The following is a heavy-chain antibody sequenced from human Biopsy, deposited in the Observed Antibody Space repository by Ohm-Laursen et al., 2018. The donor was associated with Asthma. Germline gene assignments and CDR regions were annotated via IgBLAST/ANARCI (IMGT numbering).Heavy chain of an antibody. CDR2: IYYSGTT. V-gene: IGHV4-39*01. J-gene: IGHJ6*02. CDR3: VRGSSSWHHGPFHYYYGLDV. CDR1: SGSGGYMRSGNYC. D-gene: IGHD6-13*01. Sequence: PPGTLSLTCSLSSGSGGYMRSGNYCWGWIRQPPGKGLEWIGSIYYSGTTYYNPSLESRVTVSADTSKNQFSLKLTSVTAADTAVYYCVRGSSSWHHGPFHYYYGLDVWGQGTTATVSS.